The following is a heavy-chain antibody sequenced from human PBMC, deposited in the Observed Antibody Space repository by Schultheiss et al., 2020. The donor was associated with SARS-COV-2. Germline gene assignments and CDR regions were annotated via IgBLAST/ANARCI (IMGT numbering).Heavy chain of an antibody. J-gene: IGHJ4*02. Sequence: SETLSLTCTVSGGSISSSSYYWGWIRQPPGKGLEWIGSIYYSGSTYYNPSLKSRVTISVDTSKNQFSLKLSSVTAADTAVYYCARTKYYYDSSNDYYFDYWGQGTLVTVSS. D-gene: IGHD3-22*01. V-gene: IGHV4-39*07. CDR1: GGSISSSSYY. CDR3: ARTKYYYDSSNDYYFDY. CDR2: IYYSGST.